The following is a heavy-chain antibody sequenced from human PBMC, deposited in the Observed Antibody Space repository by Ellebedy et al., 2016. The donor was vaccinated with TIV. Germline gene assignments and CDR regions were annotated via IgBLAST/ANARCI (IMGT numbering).Heavy chain of an antibody. Sequence: GESLKISXAVSGLTFSAFEFQWVRQASGKGLEWVGRMSSKADGYATAHAAPVKGRFTVSRDDSKNTAYLQMNSLKVEDSAVYYCTRYFFTSLSQDYGMDVWGQGTTVTVSS. CDR2: MSSKADGYAT. J-gene: IGHJ6*02. V-gene: IGHV3-73*01. CDR3: TRYFFTSLSQDYGMDV. CDR1: GLTFSAFE. D-gene: IGHD1-14*01.